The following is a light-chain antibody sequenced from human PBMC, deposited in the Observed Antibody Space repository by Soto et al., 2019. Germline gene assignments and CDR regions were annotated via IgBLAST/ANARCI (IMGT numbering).Light chain of an antibody. Sequence: DIQMPQSPSTLSASVGDRVTITFRASQSVSGWLAWYQQRPGKAPKLLVSKASSLESGVPPRFSGSGSGTEYALTISSLQPYDCATYYGQHYYTYPLTCGGNTKVEIK. CDR3: QHYYTYPLT. CDR1: QSVSGW. CDR2: KAS. J-gene: IGKJ4*01. V-gene: IGKV1-5*03.